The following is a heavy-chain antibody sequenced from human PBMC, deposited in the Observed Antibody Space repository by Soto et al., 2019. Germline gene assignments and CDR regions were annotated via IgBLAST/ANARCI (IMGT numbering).Heavy chain of an antibody. J-gene: IGHJ3*02. CDR1: GFTFSSYA. Sequence: EVQLLESGGGLVQPGGSLRLSCAASGFTFSSYAMSWVRQAPGKGLEWVSAISGSGGSTYYADSVKGRFTISRDNSKNTLYLQMNSLRAEDTAVDYCANDLVGAILSHLPTVNDAFDIWGQGTIVTVSS. D-gene: IGHD1-26*01. CDR2: ISGSGGST. CDR3: ANDLVGAILSHLPTVNDAFDI. V-gene: IGHV3-23*01.